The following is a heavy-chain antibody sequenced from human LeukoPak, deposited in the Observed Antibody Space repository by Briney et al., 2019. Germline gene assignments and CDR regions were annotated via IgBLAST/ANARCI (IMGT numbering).Heavy chain of an antibody. CDR2: IRYDGSNK. V-gene: IGHV3-30*02. CDR3: AKGFTFLGGALDY. Sequence: GGSLRLSCAASGFTFSSYGMHWVRQAPGKGLEWVAFIRYDGSNKYYADSVKGRFTISRDDSKNTLYLQMNSLRAEDTAVYYCAKGFTFLGGALDYGGRGPRVPASS. D-gene: IGHD3-16*01. CDR1: GFTFSSYG. J-gene: IGHJ4*02.